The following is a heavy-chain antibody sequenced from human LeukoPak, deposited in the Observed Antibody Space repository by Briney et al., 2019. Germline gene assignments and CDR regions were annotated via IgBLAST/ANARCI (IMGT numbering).Heavy chain of an antibody. CDR1: GFTFSSYS. J-gene: IGHJ3*02. Sequence: GSLRLSFAASGFTFSSYSMNWVRQAPGKGLEWVSSISSSSSYIYYSDSVKGRFTISRDNAKNSLYLQMNSLRAEDTAVYYCARDGYYYDSSGYYQEAFDIWGQGTMVTVSS. V-gene: IGHV3-21*01. D-gene: IGHD3-22*01. CDR3: ARDGYYYDSSGYYQEAFDI. CDR2: ISSSSSYI.